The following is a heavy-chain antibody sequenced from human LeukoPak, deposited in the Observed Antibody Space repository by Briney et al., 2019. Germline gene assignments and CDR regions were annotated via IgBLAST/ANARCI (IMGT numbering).Heavy chain of an antibody. Sequence: GESLKISCKGSGYSFTSYWTGWVRQMPGKVLEWMGIIYPGDSDTRYSPSFQGQVTISADKSISTAYLQWSSLKASDTAMYYCARHLHSGYSSSTFYYWGQGTLVTVSS. CDR2: IYPGDSDT. D-gene: IGHD6-13*01. CDR1: GYSFTSYW. J-gene: IGHJ4*02. V-gene: IGHV5-51*01. CDR3: ARHLHSGYSSSTFYY.